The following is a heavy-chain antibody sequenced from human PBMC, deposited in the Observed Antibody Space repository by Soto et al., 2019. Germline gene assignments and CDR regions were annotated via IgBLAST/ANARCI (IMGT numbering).Heavy chain of an antibody. CDR2: ISGSGGST. CDR1: GFTFSIYG. CDR3: AKRDQQC. Sequence: EAPLLESGGDLVQSGGSLRLSCAASGFTFSIYGMTWVRQAPGKGLEWVSAISGSGGSTYYADSVKGRFTISRDNSNNTLDPQMNSLRVEDTAVYYCAKRDQQCWGQGTLVTVSS. J-gene: IGHJ4*02. D-gene: IGHD6-19*01. V-gene: IGHV3-23*01.